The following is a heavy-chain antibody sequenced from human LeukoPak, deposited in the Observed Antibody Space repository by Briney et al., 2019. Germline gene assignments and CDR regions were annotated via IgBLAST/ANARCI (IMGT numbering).Heavy chain of an antibody. Sequence: SETLSLTCTVSGGSISSSSYYWRWIRQPPGKGLEWIGYIYYSGSTNYNPSLKSRVTISVDTSKNQFSLKLTSVTAADTAVYFCARGGYYGSGNDFRFDPWGQGTLVTVSS. D-gene: IGHD3-10*01. CDR1: GGSISSSSYY. CDR3: ARGGYYGSGNDFRFDP. CDR2: IYYSGST. J-gene: IGHJ5*02. V-gene: IGHV4-61*01.